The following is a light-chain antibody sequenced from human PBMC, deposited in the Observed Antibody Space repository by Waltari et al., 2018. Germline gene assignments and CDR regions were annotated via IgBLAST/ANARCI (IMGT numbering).Light chain of an antibody. V-gene: IGLV2-14*03. CDR3: SSYTSVNTR. CDR2: DVV. Sequence: QSALTQPASMAGSPGQQFTTSCTGASTGVDGFNFVSCYQQYQGRAPKLIIYDVVNRPSGVSHRFSGSRSGNAASLTISGLQAEDEADYYCSSYTSVNTRFGGGTKLTVL. CDR1: STGVDGFNF. J-gene: IGLJ2*01.